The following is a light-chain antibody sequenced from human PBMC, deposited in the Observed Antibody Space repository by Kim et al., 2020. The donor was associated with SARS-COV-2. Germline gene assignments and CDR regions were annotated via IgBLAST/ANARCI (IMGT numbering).Light chain of an antibody. Sequence: ERGALSCGASQSDTRGYLDGDQKKPGQAARLLIYEASNRAAGSQDRFSGSGYGTDFTLTISRLEHEGLAMYYCQQYGNAACMFGGGTKVDIK. CDR1: QSDTRGY. CDR2: EAS. CDR3: QQYGNAACM. V-gene: IGKV3D-20*01. J-gene: IGKJ4*02.